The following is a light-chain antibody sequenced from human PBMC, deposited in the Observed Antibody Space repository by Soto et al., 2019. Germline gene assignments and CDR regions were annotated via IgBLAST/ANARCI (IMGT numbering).Light chain of an antibody. J-gene: IGKJ1*01. V-gene: IGKV3-15*01. CDR3: QQYDTWPRT. CDR1: QSVSSN. Sequence: EIVLTQSPASLSVPPGERATLSCRASQSVSSNFAWYLQKPGQAPRLLIYGASTRATAVPARFTASGSGTEFTLTISSLQSDDFGVYYCQQYDTWPRTFGQGTKVEIK. CDR2: GAS.